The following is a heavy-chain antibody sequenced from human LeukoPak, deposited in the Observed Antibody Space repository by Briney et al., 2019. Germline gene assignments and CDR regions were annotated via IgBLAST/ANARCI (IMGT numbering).Heavy chain of an antibody. CDR2: INHSGST. V-gene: IGHV4-34*01. J-gene: IGHJ4*02. CDR3: ARGRIAAAGRGYFDY. CDR1: GGSFIGYY. D-gene: IGHD6-13*01. Sequence: SETLSLTCAVYGGSFIGYYWSWIRQPPGKGLEWIGEINHSGSTNYNSSLKSRVTISVDTSKNQFSLKLSSVTAADTAVYYCARGRIAAAGRGYFDYWGQGTLVTVSS.